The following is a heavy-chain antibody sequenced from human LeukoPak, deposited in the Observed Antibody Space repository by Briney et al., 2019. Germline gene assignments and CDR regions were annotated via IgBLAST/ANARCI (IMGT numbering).Heavy chain of an antibody. Sequence: ASVKVSSTASGYTFTIYRISWGGQAPGQGLEWMGWINTYNGNTNCVQKLQGRVTMTTDTSTSTAYMELRSLKSDDTAVYYCARGRYTSSMSPLDSWGQGTLVTVSS. CDR2: INTYNGNT. D-gene: IGHD6-13*01. J-gene: IGHJ4*02. CDR1: GYTFTIYR. CDR3: ARGRYTSSMSPLDS. V-gene: IGHV1-18*01.